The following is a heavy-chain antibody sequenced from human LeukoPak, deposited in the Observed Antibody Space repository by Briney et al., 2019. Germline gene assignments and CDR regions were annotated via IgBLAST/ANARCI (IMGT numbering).Heavy chain of an antibody. CDR2: INHSGST. J-gene: IGHJ4*02. CDR1: SVTFSGYY. D-gene: IGHD1-1*01. Sequence: SETLSLTCAVYSVTFSGYYWIWIRQPPGKGLEWIGEINHSGSTNYNPSLKSRLPISLDTCKNQFSLQLSSVTAADTAVYYCARGRTTGDYWGQGTLVTVSS. V-gene: IGHV4-34*01. CDR3: ARGRTTGDY.